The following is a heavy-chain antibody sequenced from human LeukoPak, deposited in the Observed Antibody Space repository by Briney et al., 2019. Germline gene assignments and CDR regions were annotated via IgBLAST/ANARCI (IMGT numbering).Heavy chain of an antibody. CDR2: IFYVGDT. Sequence: SETLSLTCTVSGGSISSSSYYWGWVRQPPGKGLEYIGTIFYVGDTYYNPSLESRLTISVDTSKNQFSLKLRSVIAADSAVYYCARTSGSRYAYDDYWGQGTLVTVSS. CDR1: GGSISSSSYY. J-gene: IGHJ4*02. D-gene: IGHD6-13*01. CDR3: ARTSGSRYAYDDY. V-gene: IGHV4-39*01.